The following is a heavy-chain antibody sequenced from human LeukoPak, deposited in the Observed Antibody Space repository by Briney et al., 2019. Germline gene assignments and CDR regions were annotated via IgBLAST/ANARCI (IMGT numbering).Heavy chain of an antibody. CDR3: ARGESAAGTPFDY. D-gene: IGHD6-13*01. CDR2: IIPIFGTA. J-gene: IGHJ4*02. V-gene: IGHV1-69*06. CDR1: GGTFSSYA. Sequence: SVKVSCKASGGTFSSYAISWVRQAPGQGLEWMGGIIPIFGTASYAQKFQGRVTITADKSTSTAYMELSSLRSEDTAVYYCARGESAAGTPFDYWGQGTLVTVSS.